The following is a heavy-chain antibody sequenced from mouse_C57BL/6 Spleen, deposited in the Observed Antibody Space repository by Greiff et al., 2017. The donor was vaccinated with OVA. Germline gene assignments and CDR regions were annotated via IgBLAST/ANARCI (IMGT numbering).Heavy chain of an antibody. J-gene: IGHJ4*01. V-gene: IGHV5-9-1*02. CDR3: TRDLFYYYAMDY. D-gene: IGHD6-2*01. CDR2: ISSGGDYI. Sequence: EVQGVESGEGLVKPGGSLKLSCAASGFTFSSYAMSWVRQTPEKRLEWVAYISSGGDYIYYADTVKGRFTISRDNARNTLYLQMSSLKSEDTAMYYCTRDLFYYYAMDYWGQGTSVTVSS. CDR1: GFTFSSYA.